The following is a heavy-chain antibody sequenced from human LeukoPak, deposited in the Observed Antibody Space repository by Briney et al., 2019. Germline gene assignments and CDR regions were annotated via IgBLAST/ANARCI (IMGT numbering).Heavy chain of an antibody. CDR1: GFTFSSYW. D-gene: IGHD5-12*01. V-gene: IGHV3-7*01. CDR2: IKQDGSEK. J-gene: IGHJ6*03. CDR3: ARDYEGDYYYMDV. Sequence: GGSLRLSCAASGFTFSSYWMSWVRQAPGKGLEWVANIKQDGSEKYYVDSVKGRFTISRDNAKNSLYLQMNSLRAEDTAVYYCARDYEGDYYYMDVWGKGTSVTVPS.